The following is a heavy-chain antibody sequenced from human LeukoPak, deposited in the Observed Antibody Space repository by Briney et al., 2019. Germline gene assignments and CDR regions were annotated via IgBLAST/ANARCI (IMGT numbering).Heavy chain of an antibody. CDR2: ISDDGSNK. V-gene: IGHV3-30*04. CDR1: GFTFSNYA. Sequence: PGRSLRLSCAASGFTFSNYAIHWVRQAPGKGLQWVTFISDDGSNKYYADSVKGRFTISRDNSKNTVVYLQMSSLRAEDTAVYYCAREATYYFASGSFQGYYFDSWGQGTLVTVSS. J-gene: IGHJ4*02. CDR3: AREATYYFASGSFQGYYFDS. D-gene: IGHD3-10*01.